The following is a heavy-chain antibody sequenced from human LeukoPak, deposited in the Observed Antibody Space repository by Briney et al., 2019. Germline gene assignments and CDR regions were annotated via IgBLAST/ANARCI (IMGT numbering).Heavy chain of an antibody. CDR3: AKYRTQLAVAGPRCFDY. CDR2: ISGSGGNT. J-gene: IGHJ4*02. Sequence: GGSLRLSCAASGFTFSSYAMSWVRQAPGKGLEWVSAISGSGGNTYYADSVKGRFTISRDNSKNTLHLQMNSLRVEDTAVYYCAKYRTQLAVAGPRCFDYWGQGTLVTVSS. D-gene: IGHD6-19*01. V-gene: IGHV3-23*01. CDR1: GFTFSSYA.